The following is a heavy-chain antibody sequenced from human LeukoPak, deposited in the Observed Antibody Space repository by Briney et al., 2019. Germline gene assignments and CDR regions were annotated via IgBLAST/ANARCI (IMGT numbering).Heavy chain of an antibody. CDR1: GFTFSDYY. D-gene: IGHD3-3*01. Sequence: GGSLRLSCAASGFTFSDYYMSWIRQAPGKGLEWVSYISSSGSTIYYADSVQGRFTISRDNAKNSLYLQMNSLRAEDTAVYYCARAIFGVVSLYYMDVWGKGTTVTVSS. V-gene: IGHV3-11*04. CDR2: ISSSGSTI. CDR3: ARAIFGVVSLYYMDV. J-gene: IGHJ6*03.